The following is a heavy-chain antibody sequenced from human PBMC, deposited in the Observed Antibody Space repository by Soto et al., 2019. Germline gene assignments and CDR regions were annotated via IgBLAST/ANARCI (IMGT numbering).Heavy chain of an antibody. CDR3: TRRDAATGPVY. Sequence: GGSLRLSCAASGFTFSNYWMHWVRQAPGKGLVWVSYIDTDGTTTTYAGSVKGRFTIARDNAKNTLFLQMNSLRAEDTAVYYCTRRDAATGPVYWGQGTLVTVSS. J-gene: IGHJ4*02. V-gene: IGHV3-74*03. CDR2: IDTDGTTT. D-gene: IGHD6-13*01. CDR1: GFTFSNYW.